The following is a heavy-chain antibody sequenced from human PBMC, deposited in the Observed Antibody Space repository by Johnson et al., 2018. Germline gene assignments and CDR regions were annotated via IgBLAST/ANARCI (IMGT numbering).Heavy chain of an antibody. Sequence: QVQLQQWGAGLLKPSETXSLICAVYGGSFSGYYWSWIRQPPGKGLEWIGEINHSGHTNFNTSLKSRVHKSVDTSKNQLSLKLSSVTAAEPAVYYRARDQEEGARGWYFQHWGQGTLVTVSS. CDR1: GGSFSGYY. D-gene: IGHD1-26*01. J-gene: IGHJ1*01. V-gene: IGHV4-34*01. CDR2: INHSGHT. CDR3: ARDQEEGARGWYFQH.